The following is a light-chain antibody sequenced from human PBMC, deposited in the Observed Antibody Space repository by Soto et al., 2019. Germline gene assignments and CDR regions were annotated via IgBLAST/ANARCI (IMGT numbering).Light chain of an antibody. CDR1: QSVSSSSY. J-gene: IGKJ2*01. CDR2: GAS. Sequence: EIVLTQSPGTLSLSPGERATLSCRASQSVSSSSYLAWYQQTPGQAPRLLIYGASSRATGIPDRFSGSGSGTDFTLTISRLEPEDFAVYYCHQYGSSPSYTFGQGTKLEIK. V-gene: IGKV3-20*01. CDR3: HQYGSSPSYT.